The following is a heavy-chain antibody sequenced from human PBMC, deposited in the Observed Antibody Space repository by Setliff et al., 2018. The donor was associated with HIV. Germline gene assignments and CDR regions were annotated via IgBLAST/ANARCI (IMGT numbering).Heavy chain of an antibody. Sequence: PSETLSLTCTVSGGSISHSHWSWIRQPPGKGLEWIGYVWDNGTTKYNPSLESRVTISLHTSKNQFSLKLSSVTAADTAVYYCARGHCSGTNCYGVDYYGMDAWGQGTTVTVSS. V-gene: IGHV4-59*01. D-gene: IGHD2-2*01. CDR1: GGSISHSH. CDR2: VWDNGTT. CDR3: ARGHCSGTNCYGVDYYGMDA. J-gene: IGHJ6*02.